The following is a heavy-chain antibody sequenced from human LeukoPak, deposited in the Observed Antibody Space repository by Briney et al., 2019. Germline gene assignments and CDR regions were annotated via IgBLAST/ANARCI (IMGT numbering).Heavy chain of an antibody. CDR1: GFTFSSYW. V-gene: IGHV3-21*01. Sequence: GGSLRLSCAASGFTFSSYWMNWVRQAPGKGLEWVSSISSSSSYIYYAGSVKGRFTISRDNAKNSLYLQMNSLRAEDTAVYYCAGDGRIAARPFDYWGQGTLVTVSS. J-gene: IGHJ4*02. CDR3: AGDGRIAARPFDY. D-gene: IGHD6-6*01. CDR2: ISSSSSYI.